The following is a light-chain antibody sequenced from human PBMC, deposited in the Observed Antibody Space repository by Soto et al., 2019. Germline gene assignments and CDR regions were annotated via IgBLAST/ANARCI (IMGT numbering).Light chain of an antibody. CDR2: ETS. V-gene: IGKV1-39*01. J-gene: IGKJ4*01. CDR3: QQSYLTPLT. CDR1: QSISTY. Sequence: DIQMTQSPSSLSASVGDRVTITCRASQSISTYLNWYQQRPGKAPKLLIYETSSLQSGVPSRFSGSGSGTDFTLTISSLQPEDFATYYCQQSYLTPLTFGGGTKVEIK.